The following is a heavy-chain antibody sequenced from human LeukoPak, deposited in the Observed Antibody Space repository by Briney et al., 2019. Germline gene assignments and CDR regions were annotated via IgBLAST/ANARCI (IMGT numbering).Heavy chain of an antibody. J-gene: IGHJ4*02. V-gene: IGHV1-24*01. D-gene: IGHD6-19*01. CDR2: FDPEDGET. CDR1: GYTLTELS. CDR3: ARGSFLAVVGYFDY. Sequence: GASVKVSCKVSGYTLTELSMHWVRQAPGKGLEWMGGFDPEDGETIYAQKFQGRVTITADESTSTAYMELSSLRSEDTAVYYCARGSFLAVVGYFDYWGQGTLVTVSS.